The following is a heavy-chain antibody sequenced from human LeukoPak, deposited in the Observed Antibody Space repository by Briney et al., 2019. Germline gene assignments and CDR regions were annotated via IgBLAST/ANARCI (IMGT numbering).Heavy chain of an antibody. V-gene: IGHV3-21*01. CDR2: ISSSSRYI. Sequence: PGGSLRLSCAASGFTFSSFSMNWVRQAPGKGLEWVSSISSSSRYIYYADSVKGRFTISRVNAKNSLFLQMNSRRAEDTAVYYCVSGSPAGDYWGQGTLVTVSS. J-gene: IGHJ4*02. D-gene: IGHD1-26*01. CDR3: VSGSPAGDY. CDR1: GFTFSSFS.